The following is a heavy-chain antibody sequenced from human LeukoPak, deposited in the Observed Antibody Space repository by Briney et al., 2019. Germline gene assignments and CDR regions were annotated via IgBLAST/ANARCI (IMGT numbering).Heavy chain of an antibody. CDR1: GGSINSLSYY. D-gene: IGHD3-22*01. CDR3: ARHLYDSSGSGGSHNWFEP. CDR2: VFYNGDT. J-gene: IGHJ5*02. V-gene: IGHV4-39*01. Sequence: SETLSLTCTVSGGSINSLSYYWGWIRQPPGKGLEWIGNVFYNGDTFYAPSLKSRIIISVDASKSQFSLRLTAVTAADTAVYYCARHLYDSSGSGGSHNWFEPRGQGTLVTVSS.